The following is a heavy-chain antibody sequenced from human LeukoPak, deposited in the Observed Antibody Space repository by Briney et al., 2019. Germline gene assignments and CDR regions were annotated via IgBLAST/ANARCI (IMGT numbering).Heavy chain of an antibody. CDR1: GFTFSSYS. D-gene: IGHD3-10*01. J-gene: IGHJ4*02. CDR2: ISSSSSYI. Sequence: GGSLRLSCAASGFTFSSYSMNWVRQAPGKGLEWVSSISSSSSYIYYADSVKGRFTISRDNAKNSLYLQMNSLRAEDTALYYCARETPYGSGSYPFDYWGQGILVTVSS. V-gene: IGHV3-21*04. CDR3: ARETPYGSGSYPFDY.